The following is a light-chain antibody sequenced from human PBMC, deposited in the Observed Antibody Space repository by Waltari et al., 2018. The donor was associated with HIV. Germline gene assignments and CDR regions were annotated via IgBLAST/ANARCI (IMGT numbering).Light chain of an antibody. J-gene: IGLJ2*01. V-gene: IGLV1-47*01. Sequence: QSVLTQPPSASGTPGQRVTISCSGSSSNIGSYYVYWYQQLPGTAPKLLIYRNNLRPSGVPDRFSGSKSGTSASLAINGLRSEDEADYYCAAWTDSLTAVVFGGGTKLSVL. CDR3: AAWTDSLTAVV. CDR2: RNN. CDR1: SSNIGSYY.